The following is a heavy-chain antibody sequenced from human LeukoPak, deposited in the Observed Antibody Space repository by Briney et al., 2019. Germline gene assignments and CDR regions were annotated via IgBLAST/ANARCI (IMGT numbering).Heavy chain of an antibody. CDR1: GGSMSGYY. CDR3: ARDRRYYDTSGTVYYDAMDV. CDR2: IYCSGST. D-gene: IGHD3-22*01. J-gene: IGHJ6*02. Sequence: SETLSLTCTVSGGSMSGYYWSWIRQPPGKGLEWIGYIYCSGSTNYNPSLKSRVTISVDTSKNHFSLRLSSVTAADTAVYYCARDRRYYDTSGTVYYDAMDVWGQGTTVTVSS. V-gene: IGHV4-59*01.